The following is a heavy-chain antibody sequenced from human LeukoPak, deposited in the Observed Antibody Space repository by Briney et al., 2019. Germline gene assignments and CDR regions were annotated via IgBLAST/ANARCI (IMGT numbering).Heavy chain of an antibody. CDR3: ASRPVGGRGAFDI. D-gene: IGHD3-16*01. J-gene: IGHJ3*02. CDR1: GGTFSSYA. CDR2: IIPIFGTA. Sequence: SVKVSCKASGGTFSSYAISWVRQAPGQGLEWMGGIIPIFGTANYALKFQGRVTITADESTSTAYMELSSLRSEDTAVYYCASRPVGGRGAFDIWGQGTMVTVSS. V-gene: IGHV1-69*13.